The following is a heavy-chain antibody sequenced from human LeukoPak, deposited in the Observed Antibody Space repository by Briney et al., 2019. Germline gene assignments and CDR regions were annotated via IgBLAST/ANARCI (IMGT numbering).Heavy chain of an antibody. CDR2: INTNTGNP. D-gene: IGHD3-16*02. CDR1: GYTFTSYA. V-gene: IGHV7-4-1*02. CDR3: ARGSFPVSSTSGGIIVLDNGNWFDP. J-gene: IGHJ5*02. Sequence: ASVKVSCKASGYTFTSYAMNWVRQAPGQGLEWMGWINTNTGNPTYTQGFTGRFVFSLDTSVSTAYLQISTLKVEDTAVYYCARGSFPVSSTSGGIIVLDNGNWFDPWGQGTLVTVSS.